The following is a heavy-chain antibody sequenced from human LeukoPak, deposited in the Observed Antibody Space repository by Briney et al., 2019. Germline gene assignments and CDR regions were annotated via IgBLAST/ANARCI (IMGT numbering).Heavy chain of an antibody. D-gene: IGHD6-13*01. Sequence: GRSLRLSCAASGFTFSSYAMHWVRQAPGKGLEWVSVIYSGGSTYYADSVKGRFTISRDNSKNTLYLQMNSLRAEDTAVYYCARDLGQQLARWGQGTLVTVSS. CDR2: IYSGGST. V-gene: IGHV3-66*01. CDR3: ARDLGQQLAR. CDR1: GFTFSSYA. J-gene: IGHJ4*02.